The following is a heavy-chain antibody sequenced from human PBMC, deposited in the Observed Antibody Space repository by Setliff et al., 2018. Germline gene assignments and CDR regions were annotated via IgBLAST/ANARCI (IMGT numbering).Heavy chain of an antibody. Sequence: PSETLSLTCTVSGGAISNYYWSWIRQPPGKGLEWIGYIYPDGTTNYNPSLKSRMTISLDMSKNQFSLTLRSVTAADTAMYYCARGINSVSWTPKYWGRGTLVTVSS. CDR3: ARGINSVSWTPKY. V-gene: IGHV4-4*08. D-gene: IGHD6-13*01. J-gene: IGHJ4*02. CDR1: GGAISNYY. CDR2: IYPDGTT.